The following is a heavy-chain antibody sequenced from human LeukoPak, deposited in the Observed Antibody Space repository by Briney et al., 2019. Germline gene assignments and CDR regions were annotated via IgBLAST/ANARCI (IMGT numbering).Heavy chain of an antibody. Sequence: GGSLRLSCAPSGFTFSSYAMHWVRQAPGKGREWVAVISYDGSNKYYTDSVKGRFTISRDNSKNTMYLQLSRLRAGDTAVYYCTRALAGNPPDYWGQGTLVTVSS. CDR3: TRALAGNPPDY. J-gene: IGHJ4*02. CDR1: GFTFSSYA. V-gene: IGHV3-30*04. CDR2: ISYDGSNK. D-gene: IGHD1-14*01.